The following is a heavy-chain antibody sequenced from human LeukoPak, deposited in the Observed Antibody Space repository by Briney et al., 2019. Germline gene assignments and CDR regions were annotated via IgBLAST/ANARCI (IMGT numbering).Heavy chain of an antibody. D-gene: IGHD5-18*01. Sequence: GGSLRLSCAASGFTFSSYSMNWVRQAPGKGLEWASSISSSSGYIYYADSVKGRFTISRDNAKNSLYLQMNSLRAEDTAVYYCARADWDTAMIDYWGQGTLVTVSS. CDR1: GFTFSSYS. V-gene: IGHV3-21*01. J-gene: IGHJ4*02. CDR3: ARADWDTAMIDY. CDR2: ISSSSGYI.